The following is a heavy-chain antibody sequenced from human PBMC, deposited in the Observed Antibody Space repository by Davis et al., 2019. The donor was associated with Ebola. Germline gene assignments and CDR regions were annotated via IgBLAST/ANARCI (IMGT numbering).Heavy chain of an antibody. V-gene: IGHV4-39*07. J-gene: IGHJ4*02. CDR2: IYYSGST. D-gene: IGHD3-3*01. CDR3: ARGRFFGVVIRRGYFDY. Sequence: SETLSLTCTVSGGSISSSSYYWGWIRQPPGKGLEWIGSIYYSGSTYYNPSLKSRVTISVDTSKNQFSLKLSSVTAADTAVYYCARGRFFGVVIRRGYFDYWGQGTLVTVSS. CDR1: GGSISSSSYY.